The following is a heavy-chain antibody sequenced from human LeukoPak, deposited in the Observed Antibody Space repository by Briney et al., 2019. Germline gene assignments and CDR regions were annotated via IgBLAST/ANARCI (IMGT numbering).Heavy chain of an antibody. CDR1: GLTFSSHV. J-gene: IGHJ5*02. Sequence: PGGSLRLSCAASGLTFSSHVMSWVRQAPGKGPEWVAAISGSGSSTYYADPMKGRFTISRDNDNNTLFLEINSLRAEDTAVYYCVKEWSSLIYNWFDPWGQGTLVTVS. D-gene: IGHD3-10*01. V-gene: IGHV3-23*01. CDR3: VKEWSSLIYNWFDP. CDR2: ISGSGSST.